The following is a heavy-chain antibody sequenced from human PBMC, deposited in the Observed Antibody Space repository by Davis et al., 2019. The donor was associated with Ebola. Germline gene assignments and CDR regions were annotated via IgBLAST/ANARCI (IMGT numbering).Heavy chain of an antibody. CDR2: LYWDDDQ. Sequence: SGPTLVKPTQTLTLTCTFSGFSLSTSGMGVGWIRQPPGKALEWLALLYWDDDQRYNPSLESRLTITKDTSKNQVVLTMTSMDPVDTGTYYCAKNQWEPPHFDYWGQGTLVTVSS. V-gene: IGHV2-5*02. D-gene: IGHD1-26*01. J-gene: IGHJ4*02. CDR3: AKNQWEPPHFDY. CDR1: GFSLSTSGMG.